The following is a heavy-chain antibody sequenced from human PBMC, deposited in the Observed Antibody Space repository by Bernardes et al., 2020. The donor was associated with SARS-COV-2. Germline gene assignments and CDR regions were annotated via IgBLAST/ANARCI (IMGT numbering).Heavy chain of an antibody. CDR3: AKGQYSSGWYSSLDP. Sequence: GGSLRLSCAASGFSFSSYAMSWVRHTPEKGLEWVSGISGSGTTTYNADSVKGRFTISRDNSNNILYLQMNSLRVEDTAVYFCAKGQYSSGWYSSLDPWGQGTLVTVSA. CDR1: GFSFSSYA. CDR2: ISGSGTTT. J-gene: IGHJ5*02. V-gene: IGHV3-23*01. D-gene: IGHD6-19*01.